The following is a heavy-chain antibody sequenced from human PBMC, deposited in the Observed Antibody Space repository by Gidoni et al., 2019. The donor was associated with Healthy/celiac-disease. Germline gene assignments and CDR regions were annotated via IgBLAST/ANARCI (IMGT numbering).Heavy chain of an antibody. CDR2: IKSKTDGGTT. J-gene: IGHJ4*02. Sequence: EFQLVESGGGLVKTVGSLRLSCAASVFTFINAWMSWVRQAPGKGLEWVGSIKSKTDGGTTDYAAHVKGRFTISRDDSKNTLYLQMNSLKTEDTAVYYCTTRGWDYYDSSGSISPFDYWGQGTLVTVSS. CDR1: VFTFINAW. D-gene: IGHD3-22*01. CDR3: TTRGWDYYDSSGSISPFDY. V-gene: IGHV3-15*01.